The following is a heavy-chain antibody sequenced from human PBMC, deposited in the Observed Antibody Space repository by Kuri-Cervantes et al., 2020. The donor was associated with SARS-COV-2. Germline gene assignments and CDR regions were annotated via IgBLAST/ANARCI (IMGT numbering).Heavy chain of an antibody. Sequence: GSLRLSCTVSGYSISSGYYWGWIRQPPGKGLEWIGSIYHSGSTYYNPSLKSRVTISVDTSKNQFSLKLSTVTAADTAVYYCARDPSRGVRWSGYPNYFDYWGQGTLVTVSS. CDR2: IYHSGST. V-gene: IGHV4-38-2*02. J-gene: IGHJ4*02. D-gene: IGHD3-3*01. CDR1: GYSISSGYY. CDR3: ARDPSRGVRWSGYPNYFDY.